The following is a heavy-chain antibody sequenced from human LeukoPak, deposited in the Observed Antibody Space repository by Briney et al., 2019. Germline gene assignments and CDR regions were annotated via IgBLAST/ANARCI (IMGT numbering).Heavy chain of an antibody. CDR1: GGSFSGYY. V-gene: IGHV4-34*01. CDR2: INHSGST. Sequence: PSETLSLTCAVYGGSFSGYYWSWIRQPPGKGLEWIGEINHSGSTNYNPSLKSRVTISVDTSKNQFSLKLSSVTAAETAVYYCGRHKFGYYYYYMDVWGKGTTVTISS. J-gene: IGHJ6*03. D-gene: IGHD2-21*01. CDR3: GRHKFGYYYYYMDV.